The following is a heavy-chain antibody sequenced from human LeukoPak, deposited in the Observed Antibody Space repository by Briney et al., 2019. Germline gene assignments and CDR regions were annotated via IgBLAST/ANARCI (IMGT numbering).Heavy chain of an antibody. CDR3: AKGAELSIAAADKDGYFDY. CDR1: GFTFNNYA. CDR2: ISYDGSNK. Sequence: PGGSLRLSCVSSGFTFNNYAMNWVRQAPGKGLEWVAVISYDGSNKYYADSVKGRFTISRDNSKNTLYLQMNSLRAEDTAVYYCAKGAELSIAAADKDGYFDYWGQGTLVTVSS. V-gene: IGHV3-30*18. J-gene: IGHJ4*02. D-gene: IGHD6-13*01.